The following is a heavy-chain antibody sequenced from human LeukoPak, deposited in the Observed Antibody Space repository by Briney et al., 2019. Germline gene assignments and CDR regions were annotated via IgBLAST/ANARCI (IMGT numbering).Heavy chain of an antibody. CDR1: GFTFSSYG. CDR2: IWYDGSNK. Sequence: GSLRLSCAASGFTFSSYGMHWVRQAPGKGLEWVAVIWYDGSNKYYADSVKGRFTISRDNSKNTLYLQMNSLRAEDTAVYYCARAPNGDGEFNADYWGQGTLVTVSS. CDR3: ARAPNGDGEFNADY. V-gene: IGHV3-33*01. J-gene: IGHJ4*02. D-gene: IGHD3-10*01.